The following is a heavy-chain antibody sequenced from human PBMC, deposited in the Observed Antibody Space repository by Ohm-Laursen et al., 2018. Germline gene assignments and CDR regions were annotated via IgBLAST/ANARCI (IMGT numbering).Heavy chain of an antibody. CDR3: AGYYYGSSGYYYGFDY. Sequence: GTLSLTCAVYGGSFSGYYWSWIRQPPGKGLEWIGEINHSGSTNYNPSLKSRVTISVDTSKNQFSLKLSSVTAADTAVYYCAGYYYGSSGYYYGFDYWGQGTLVTVSS. CDR1: GGSFSGYY. D-gene: IGHD3-22*01. CDR2: INHSGST. J-gene: IGHJ4*02. V-gene: IGHV4-34*01.